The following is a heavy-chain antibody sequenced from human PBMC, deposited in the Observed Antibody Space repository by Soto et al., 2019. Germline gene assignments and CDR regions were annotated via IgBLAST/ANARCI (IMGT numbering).Heavy chain of an antibody. CDR3: ARGGHIAVVTASFDN. J-gene: IGHJ4*02. V-gene: IGHV1-46*02. D-gene: IGHD2-21*02. CDR2: IHPSGGGT. Sequence: QVQLVQSGAEVRKPGASVKVSCKPSGYTFNTYYLHWLRQAPGQALEWMGVIHPSGGGTTYAQKFLGSVPVPRDTSTTTVFMELSSLRSDDTAVYYCARGGHIAVVTASFDNWGQGTLVTVSS. CDR1: GYTFNTYY.